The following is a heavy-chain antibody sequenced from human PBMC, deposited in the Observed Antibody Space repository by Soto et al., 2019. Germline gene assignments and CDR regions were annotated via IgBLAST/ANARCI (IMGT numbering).Heavy chain of an antibody. Sequence: LXESLKISWRVSEYRFTSYLISWVRQMPGKGLEWMGRIDPTDSYANYSPSFQGHVTFSVDRSINTAYLQWSSLKAPDTAVYYCARLHRRHGTNAQLEYWGQGTLVTVSS. J-gene: IGHJ4*02. CDR2: IDPTDSYA. V-gene: IGHV5-10-1*01. CDR1: EYRFTSYL. CDR3: ARLHRRHGTNAQLEY. D-gene: IGHD1-26*01.